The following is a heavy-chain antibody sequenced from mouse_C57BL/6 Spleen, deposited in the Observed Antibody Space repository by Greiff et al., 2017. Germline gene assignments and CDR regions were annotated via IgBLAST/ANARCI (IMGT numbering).Heavy chain of an antibody. Sequence: VKLVESGAELVRPGASVTLSCKASGYTFTDYEMHWVKQTPVHGLEWIGAIDPETGGTAYNQKFKGKAILTADKSSSTAYMELRSLTSEDSAVYYCTRRYYGSSEGYFDYWGQGTTLTVSS. CDR2: IDPETGGT. CDR1: GYTFTDYE. D-gene: IGHD1-1*01. CDR3: TRRYYGSSEGYFDY. V-gene: IGHV1-15*01. J-gene: IGHJ2*01.